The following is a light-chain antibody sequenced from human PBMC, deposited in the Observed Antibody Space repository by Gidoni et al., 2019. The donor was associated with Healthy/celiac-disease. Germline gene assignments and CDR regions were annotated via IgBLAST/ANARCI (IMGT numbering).Light chain of an antibody. CDR3: RQYGSSPYT. CDR1: QSVSSSY. J-gene: IGKJ2*01. V-gene: IGKV3-20*01. Sequence: EIVLTQSPGTLSLSPGERATLSCRASQSVSSSYLAWYQQKPGQAPRLLIYGAASRATGIPDRISGSGSGTDVTLTISRLEPEDFAVYYCRQYGSSPYTFGQGTKLEIK. CDR2: GAA.